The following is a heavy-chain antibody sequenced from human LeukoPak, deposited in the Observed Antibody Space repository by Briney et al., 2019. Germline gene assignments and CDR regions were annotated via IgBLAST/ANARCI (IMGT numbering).Heavy chain of an antibody. CDR2: IYYSGST. CDR3: AREKVAAAGIDY. D-gene: IGHD6-13*01. CDR1: GDSISSGDYF. Sequence: TLSLTCTVSGDSISSGDYFWNWIRQHPGRGLEWIGYIYYSGSTYYNPSLKSRVTISVDTSKNQFSLKLSSVTAADTAVYYCAREKVAAAGIDYWGQGTLVTVSS. V-gene: IGHV4-31*03. J-gene: IGHJ4*02.